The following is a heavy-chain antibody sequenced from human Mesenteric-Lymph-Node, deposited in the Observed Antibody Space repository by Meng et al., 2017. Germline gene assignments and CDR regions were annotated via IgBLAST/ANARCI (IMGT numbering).Heavy chain of an antibody. CDR1: GYSISSGYY. CDR3: ARDSYGDYVQGCFDP. CDR2: IYHSGNT. J-gene: IGHJ5*02. Sequence: SETLSLTCTVSGYSISSGYYWGWIRQPPGKGLEWIGNIYHSGNTYYNPSLKSRVTISVDTSKNQFSLKLSSVTAADTAVYFCARDSYGDYVQGCFDPWGHGTLVTVSS. V-gene: IGHV4-38-2*02. D-gene: IGHD4-17*01.